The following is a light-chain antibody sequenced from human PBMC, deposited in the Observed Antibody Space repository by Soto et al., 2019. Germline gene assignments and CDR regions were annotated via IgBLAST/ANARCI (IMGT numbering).Light chain of an antibody. V-gene: IGKV1-39*01. Sequence: DIQMTQSPSSLSASVVDRFTITCLASHTISVYFNLYQHKPGKASELLIYSASYLGNGVPSRFSGSGSGTYFTLTISSLQPEDLATYYCQQSYTTPLTFGGGTKVDIK. CDR1: HTISVY. CDR2: SAS. J-gene: IGKJ4*01. CDR3: QQSYTTPLT.